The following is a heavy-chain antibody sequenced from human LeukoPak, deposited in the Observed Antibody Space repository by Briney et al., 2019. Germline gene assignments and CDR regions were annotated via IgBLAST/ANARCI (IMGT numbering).Heavy chain of an antibody. CDR2: IYYSGST. CDR3: ARVIGTVSYYFDY. D-gene: IGHD1/OR15-1a*01. CDR1: GGSISSGDYY. V-gene: IGHV4-30-4*08. J-gene: IGHJ4*02. Sequence: SETLSLTCTVSGGSISSGDYYWSWIRQPPGKGLEWIGYIYYSGSTYYNPSLKSRVTISVDTSKNQFSLKLSSVTAADTAVYYCARVIGTVSYYFDYWGQGTLVTVSS.